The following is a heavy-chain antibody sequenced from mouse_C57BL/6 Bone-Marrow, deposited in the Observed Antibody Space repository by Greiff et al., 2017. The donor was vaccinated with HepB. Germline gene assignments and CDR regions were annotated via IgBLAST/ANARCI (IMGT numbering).Heavy chain of an antibody. CDR2: IYPGDGDT. Sequence: QVQLQQSGAELVKPGASVKISCKASGCAFSSYWMNWVKQRPGKGLEWIGQIYPGDGDTNYNGKFKGKATLTADKSSSTAYMQLSSLTSEDSAVYFCARGGYYVNFDYWGQGTTLTVSS. J-gene: IGHJ2*01. CDR1: GCAFSSYW. D-gene: IGHD2-3*01. CDR3: ARGGYYVNFDY. V-gene: IGHV1-80*01.